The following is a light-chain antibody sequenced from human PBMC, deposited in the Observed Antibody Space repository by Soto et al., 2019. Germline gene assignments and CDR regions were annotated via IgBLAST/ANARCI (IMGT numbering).Light chain of an antibody. J-gene: IGLJ3*02. CDR1: SGSVSTSYY. Sequence: QAVVTQKPSFSVSPGGTVTLTCGLSSGSVSTSYYPSWYQQTPGQAPRTLIYSTNTRSSGVPDRFSGSILGNKAALTITGAQADDESDYYCVLYMGSDWVFGGGTKVTVL. CDR3: VLYMGSDWV. CDR2: STN. V-gene: IGLV8-61*01.